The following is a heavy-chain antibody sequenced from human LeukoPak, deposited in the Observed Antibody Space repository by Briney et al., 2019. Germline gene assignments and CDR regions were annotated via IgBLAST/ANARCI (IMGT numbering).Heavy chain of an antibody. Sequence: ASVKVSCKASGYTFTSYGISWVRQAPGQGLEWMGWIIAYNGNTHYAQKLQGRFTMTTDTSTSTAYMELSSLRSDDTAVYYCARTVGVARMMMVCQLGGQGTVDPVSS. CDR3: ARTVGVARMMMVCQL. J-gene: IGHJ1*01. CDR1: GYTFTSYG. V-gene: IGHV1-18*01. D-gene: IGHD3-16*01. CDR2: IIAYNGNT.